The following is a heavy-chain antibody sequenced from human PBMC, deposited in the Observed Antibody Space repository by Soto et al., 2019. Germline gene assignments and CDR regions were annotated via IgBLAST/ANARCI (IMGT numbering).Heavy chain of an antibody. CDR1: GGSISSGGYY. CDR3: AREYKRGYYYDSSGYNYGMDV. Sequence: SETLSLTCTVSGGSISSGGYYWSWIRQHPGKGLEWIGYIYYSGSTYYNPSLKGRFTISVDTSKNQFSLKLSSVTAADTAVYYCAREYKRGYYYDSSGYNYGMDVWGQGTTVTVSS. CDR2: IYYSGST. D-gene: IGHD3-22*01. V-gene: IGHV4-31*03. J-gene: IGHJ6*02.